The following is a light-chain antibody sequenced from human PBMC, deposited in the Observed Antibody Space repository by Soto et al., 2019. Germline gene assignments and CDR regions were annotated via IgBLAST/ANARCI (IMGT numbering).Light chain of an antibody. J-gene: IGKJ2*01. CDR2: GAS. Sequence: EIVMTQSPATLSMSPGERATLSCRATQNVNSNLAWYQHRPGQAPRLLIYGASIRPTGIPARFSGSGSGTEFTLTIDSLQSEDFAVYHCQQYNNWPPYTFGQGTKLEIK. V-gene: IGKV3-15*01. CDR3: QQYNNWPPYT. CDR1: QNVNSN.